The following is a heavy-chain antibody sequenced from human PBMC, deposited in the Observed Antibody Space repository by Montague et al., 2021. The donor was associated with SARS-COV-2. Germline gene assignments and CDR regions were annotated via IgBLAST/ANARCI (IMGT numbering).Heavy chain of an antibody. CDR1: GGSISSYYW. D-gene: IGHD4-23*01. Sequence: TLSLTCTVSGGSISSYYWSWIRQPPGRALEWLALIDWDDDKYYSTSLKTRLTISKDTSKNQVVLTMTNMDPVDTATYYCARGRYGGNRGYYFDYWGQGTLVTVSS. J-gene: IGHJ4*02. CDR2: IDWDDDK. V-gene: IGHV2-70*18. CDR3: ARGRYGGNRGYYFDY.